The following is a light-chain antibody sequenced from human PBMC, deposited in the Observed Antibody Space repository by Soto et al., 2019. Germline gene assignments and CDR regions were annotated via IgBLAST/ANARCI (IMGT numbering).Light chain of an antibody. J-gene: IGKJ1*01. Sequence: EIVLTQSPGTLSLSPGERATLSCRASQSVSSSYLAWYQQKPGQAPRLLIYGASSRATGIPDRFSGSGSGTXXTLTIXXLEPXXXXXXXXXXXGSSRTFGQGTKVEIK. CDR1: QSVSSSY. CDR3: XXXGSSRT. V-gene: IGKV3-20*01. CDR2: GAS.